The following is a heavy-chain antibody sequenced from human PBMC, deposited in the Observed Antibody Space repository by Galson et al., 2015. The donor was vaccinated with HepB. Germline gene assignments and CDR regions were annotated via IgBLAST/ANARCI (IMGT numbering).Heavy chain of an antibody. D-gene: IGHD6-19*01. Sequence: SLRLSCAASGSAFGNYGMHWVRQAPGKGLEWMALIWKDGSNKHYADSLKGRFRISRDSTKNTLFLEADSLRAEDTAVYYCAREDATITVAALEYWGQGVLVTVSS. CDR2: IWKDGSNK. J-gene: IGHJ4*02. CDR3: AREDATITVAALEY. V-gene: IGHV3-33*01. CDR1: GSAFGNYG.